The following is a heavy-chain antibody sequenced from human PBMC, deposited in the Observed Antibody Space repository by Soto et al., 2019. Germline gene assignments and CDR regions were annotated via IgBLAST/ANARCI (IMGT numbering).Heavy chain of an antibody. V-gene: IGHV4-39*01. Sequence: SETLSRTCPVSGGSISSSRYSWGWIRQPPGKVLEWLGNIYSSGSTYYNPSLKSRVTISVDTSKNQFSLKLSSVTAADTAVDYCARALGQWRIFYFDYWGHGTLVTVSS. CDR3: ARALGQWRIFYFDY. D-gene: IGHD6-19*01. CDR2: IYSSGST. J-gene: IGHJ4*01. CDR1: GGSISSSRYS.